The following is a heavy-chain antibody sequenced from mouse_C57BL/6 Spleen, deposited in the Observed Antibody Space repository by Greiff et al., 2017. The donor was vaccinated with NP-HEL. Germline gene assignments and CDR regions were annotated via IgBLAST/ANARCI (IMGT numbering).Heavy chain of an antibody. J-gene: IGHJ1*03. CDR3: ARRGSNHGYFDV. D-gene: IGHD2-5*01. V-gene: IGHV1-82*01. Sequence: QVQLKESGPELVKPGASVKISCKASGYAFSSSWMNWVKQRPGKGLEWIGRIYPGDGDTNYNGKFKGKATLTADKSSSTAYMQLSSLTSEDSAVYFCARRGSNHGYFDVWGTGTTVTVSS. CDR1: GYAFSSSW. CDR2: IYPGDGDT.